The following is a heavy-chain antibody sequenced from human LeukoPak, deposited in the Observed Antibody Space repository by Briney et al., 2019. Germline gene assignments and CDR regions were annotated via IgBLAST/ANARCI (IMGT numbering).Heavy chain of an antibody. CDR2: IYHSGST. V-gene: IGHV4-30-2*01. Sequence: SETLSLTCTVSGGSISSGGYYWSWIRQPPGKGLEWIGYIYHSGSTYYDPSLKSRVTISVDKSKNQFSLKLSSVTAADTAVYYCARRESYTLFLQHWGQGTLVTVSS. CDR1: GGSISSGGYY. J-gene: IGHJ1*01. D-gene: IGHD1-26*01. CDR3: ARRESYTLFLQH.